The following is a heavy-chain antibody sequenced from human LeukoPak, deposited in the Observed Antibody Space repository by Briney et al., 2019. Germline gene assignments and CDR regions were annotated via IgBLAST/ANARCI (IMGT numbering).Heavy chain of an antibody. Sequence: GGSLRLSCAASGFTFSSYWMSWVRQAPGKGLEWVANIKQDGSEKYYVDSVKGRFTISRDNAKNSLYLQMNSLRAEDTAVYYCARVPFGVISYYYYMDVWGKGTTVTISS. V-gene: IGHV3-7*01. D-gene: IGHD3-10*01. J-gene: IGHJ6*03. CDR2: IKQDGSEK. CDR3: ARVPFGVISYYYYMDV. CDR1: GFTFSSYW.